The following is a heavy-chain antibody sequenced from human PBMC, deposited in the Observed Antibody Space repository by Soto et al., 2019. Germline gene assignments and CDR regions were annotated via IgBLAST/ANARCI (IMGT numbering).Heavy chain of an antibody. CDR1: GFTFSTSW. J-gene: IGHJ3*02. CDR2: INQDASGK. V-gene: IGHV3-7*01. CDR3: ARDIDFSSTNCRGVVGFDI. D-gene: IGHD6-13*01. Sequence: EVQLVESGGGLVQPGGSLRLSCAASGFTFSTSWMSWVRQAPGKELEWVANINQDASGKYYVDSVKGRFTISRENAKISLFLQMTSLRAEDTAVYFCARDIDFSSTNCRGVVGFDIWGQGTRVTVSS.